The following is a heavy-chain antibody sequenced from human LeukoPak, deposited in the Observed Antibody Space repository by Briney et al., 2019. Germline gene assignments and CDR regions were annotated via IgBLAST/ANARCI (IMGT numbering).Heavy chain of an antibody. CDR3: AKDISTKDIVVVVAALDI. CDR1: GFTFSSYG. J-gene: IGHJ3*02. V-gene: IGHV3-30*18. CDR2: ISYDGSNK. Sequence: GRSLRLSCAASGFTFSSYGMHWVRQAPGKGLEWVAVISYDGSNKYYADSVKGRFTISRDNSKNTLYLQMNSLRAEDTAVYYCAKDISTKDIVVVVAALDIWGQGTMVTVSS. D-gene: IGHD2-15*01.